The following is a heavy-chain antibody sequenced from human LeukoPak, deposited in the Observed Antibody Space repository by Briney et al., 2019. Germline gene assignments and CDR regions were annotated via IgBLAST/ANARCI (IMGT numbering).Heavy chain of an antibody. V-gene: IGHV3-30-3*01. CDR1: GFTFSSYA. J-gene: IGHJ5*02. D-gene: IGHD6-13*01. CDR2: ISYDGSNK. CDR3: AKDHGGKSSSSWSPPNWFDP. Sequence: GGSLRLSCAASGFTFSSYAMHWVRQAPGKGLEWVAVISYDGSNKYYADSVKGRFTISRDNSKNTLYLQMNSLRAEDTAVYYCAKDHGGKSSSSWSPPNWFDPWGQGTLVTVSS.